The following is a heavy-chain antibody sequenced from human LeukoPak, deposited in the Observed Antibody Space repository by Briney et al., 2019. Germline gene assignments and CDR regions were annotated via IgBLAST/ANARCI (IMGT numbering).Heavy chain of an antibody. CDR2: IIPILGIA. V-gene: IGHV1-69*04. J-gene: IGHJ4*02. CDR3: ARGAHYGDYVGNFDY. D-gene: IGHD4-17*01. Sequence: ASVKVSCKASGGTFSSYAISWVRQAPGQGLEWMGRIIPILGIANYAQKFQGRVTITADKSTSTAYMELSSLRSEDTAVYYCARGAHYGDYVGNFDYWGQGTLVTVSS. CDR1: GGTFSSYA.